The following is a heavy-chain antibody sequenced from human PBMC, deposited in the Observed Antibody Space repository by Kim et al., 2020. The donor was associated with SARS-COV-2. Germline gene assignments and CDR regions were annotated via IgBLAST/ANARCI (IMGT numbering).Heavy chain of an antibody. Sequence: YYVDSVRGRFTICRDTAKNSVFLQINGLRAEDTAVYHCARIGYTSSSFDYWGQGTPVTVSS. CDR3: ARIGYTSSSFDY. V-gene: IGHV3-7*03. D-gene: IGHD6-6*01. J-gene: IGHJ4*02.